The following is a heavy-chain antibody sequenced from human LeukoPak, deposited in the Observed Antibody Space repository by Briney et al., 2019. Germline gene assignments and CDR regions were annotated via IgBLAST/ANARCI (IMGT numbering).Heavy chain of an antibody. J-gene: IGHJ4*02. CDR2: IKEDGGVK. Sequence: TGGSLRLSCAASGFTFGVSWMSWVRQAPGKGLEWVANIKEDGGVKNYVDSVKGRLTISRDNAKSSLFLQMNGLRVEDTAVYYCAKDRGWNTFDYWGQGTLVTVSS. CDR1: GFTFGVSW. D-gene: IGHD1/OR15-1a*01. V-gene: IGHV3-7*01. CDR3: AKDRGWNTFDY.